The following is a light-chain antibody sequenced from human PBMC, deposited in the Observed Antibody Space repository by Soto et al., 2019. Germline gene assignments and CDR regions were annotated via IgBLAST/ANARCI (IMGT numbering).Light chain of an antibody. Sequence: DIQMTQSPGSLSASVGDRVTITCRASQDITNYLNWYQQKPGRAPRLLLYDASSLETGVPSRFSGSGSGTDFTLTISSLQPEDFATYYCQQVNSFPSTFGQGTRLEI. CDR1: QDITNY. J-gene: IGKJ5*01. CDR3: QQVNSFPST. V-gene: IGKV1-33*01. CDR2: DAS.